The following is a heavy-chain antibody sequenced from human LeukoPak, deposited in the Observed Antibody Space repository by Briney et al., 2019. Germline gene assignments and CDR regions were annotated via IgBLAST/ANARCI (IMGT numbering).Heavy chain of an antibody. CDR3: ARGFYDFWSGYYGSWFDP. D-gene: IGHD3-3*01. CDR2: INHSGST. J-gene: IGHJ5*02. CDR1: GGSFSGYY. V-gene: IGHV4-34*01. Sequence: SETLSLTCAVYGGSFSGYYWSWIRQPPGKGLEWIGEINHSGSTNYNPSLKSRVTISVDTSKNQFSLKLSSVTAADTAVYYCARGFYDFWSGYYGSWFDPWGQGTLATV.